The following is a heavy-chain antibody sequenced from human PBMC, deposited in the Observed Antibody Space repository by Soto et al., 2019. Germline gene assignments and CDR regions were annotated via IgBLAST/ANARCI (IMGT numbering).Heavy chain of an antibody. CDR2: INSGSTSV. V-gene: IGHV3-48*01. Sequence: ESGGGLVQPGGSLRLSCVASGFFFNSYSMNWVRQAPGKGLEWISYINSGSTSVFYADSVKGRFTISRDNAKNSLYLQMNSLRAEDTAVYYCASSASPDAYWGQGTLVTVSS. CDR1: GFFFNSYS. CDR3: ASSASPDAY. D-gene: IGHD1-26*01. J-gene: IGHJ4*02.